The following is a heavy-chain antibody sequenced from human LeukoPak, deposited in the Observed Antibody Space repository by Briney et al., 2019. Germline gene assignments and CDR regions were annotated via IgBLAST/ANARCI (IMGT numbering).Heavy chain of an antibody. CDR1: GYTFTGYY. CDR2: INPNSGST. Sequence: ASVKVSCKASGYTFTGYYMHWVRQAPGQGLEWMGWINPNSGSTNYAQKFQGRVTMTRDTSISTAYMELSRLRSDDTAVYYCARANGSGSYYPFDYWGQGTLVTVSS. CDR3: ARANGSGSYYPFDY. D-gene: IGHD3-10*01. J-gene: IGHJ4*02. V-gene: IGHV1-2*02.